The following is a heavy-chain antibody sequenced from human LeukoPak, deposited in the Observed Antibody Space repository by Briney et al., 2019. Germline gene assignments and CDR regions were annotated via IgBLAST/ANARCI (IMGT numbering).Heavy chain of an antibody. J-gene: IGHJ5*02. CDR3: ARPYASGSYWNWFDT. CDR1: GSTLNDYA. V-gene: IGHV3-23*01. D-gene: IGHD3-10*01. Sequence: GGSLTLFCAASGSTLNDYAMTWVRPAPGKGLEWVSAISNSGGSTYYADSVKGRFTISRGNSKNTVYLQMNSLTADATAVDYCARPYASGSYWNWFDTWGQGTLVTVSS. CDR2: ISNSGGST.